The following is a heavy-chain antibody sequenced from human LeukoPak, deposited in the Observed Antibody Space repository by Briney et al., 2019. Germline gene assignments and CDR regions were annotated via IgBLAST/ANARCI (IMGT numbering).Heavy chain of an antibody. Sequence: GGSLRLSCAASGFTVSSNEMSWVRQAPGKGLEWVGRIRNKANSYTTEYAASVKGRFTISRDDSKNSLYLQMNSLKIEDTAVYYCARENSIAPATKNYYYYGMDVWGQGTTVTVSS. V-gene: IGHV3-72*01. CDR1: GFTVSSNE. D-gene: IGHD6-13*01. CDR3: ARENSIAPATKNYYYYGMDV. CDR2: IRNKANSYTT. J-gene: IGHJ6*02.